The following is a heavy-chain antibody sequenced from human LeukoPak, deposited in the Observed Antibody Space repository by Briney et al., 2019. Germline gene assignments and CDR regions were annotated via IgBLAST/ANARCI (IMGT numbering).Heavy chain of an antibody. Sequence: GGSLRLSCAASGFTFSSYGMHWVRQAPGKGLEWVANIKQDGSEKYYVDSVKGRFTISRDNAKNSLYLQMNSLRAEDTAVYYCAREGRGMVRGVIITFYYYYGMDVWGKGTTVTVSS. CDR2: IKQDGSEK. D-gene: IGHD3-10*01. J-gene: IGHJ6*04. CDR1: GFTFSSYG. CDR3: AREGRGMVRGVIITFYYYYGMDV. V-gene: IGHV3-7*03.